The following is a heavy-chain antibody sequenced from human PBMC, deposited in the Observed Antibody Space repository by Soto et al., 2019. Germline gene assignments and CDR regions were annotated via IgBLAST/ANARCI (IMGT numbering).Heavy chain of an antibody. J-gene: IGHJ6*02. Sequence: GASVKVSCKASGYTFTSYGISWVRQAPGQGLEWMGWIGAYNGNTNYAQKLQGRVTMTTDTSTSTAYMELRSLRSDDTAVYYCARARSELTWIQLWYPREGCGMDVWGQGTTVTVSS. CDR1: GYTFTSYG. D-gene: IGHD5-18*01. V-gene: IGHV1-18*01. CDR2: IGAYNGNT. CDR3: ARARSELTWIQLWYPREGCGMDV.